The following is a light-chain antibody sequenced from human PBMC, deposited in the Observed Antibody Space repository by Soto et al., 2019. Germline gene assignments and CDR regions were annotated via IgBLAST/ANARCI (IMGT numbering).Light chain of an antibody. Sequence: IHMTQSQSSLSAAIGDRVTITSRASQSISSFLNWYQQKPGKAPKLLIYAASTLQSGVPSRFSGSGSGTDFTLTISSLQPEDFATYYCQQSYSTPPTFGGGTKVDI. V-gene: IGKV1-39*01. CDR2: AAS. J-gene: IGKJ4*01. CDR1: QSISSF. CDR3: QQSYSTPPT.